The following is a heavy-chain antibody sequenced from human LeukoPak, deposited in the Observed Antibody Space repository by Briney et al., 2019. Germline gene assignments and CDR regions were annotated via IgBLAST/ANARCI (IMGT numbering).Heavy chain of an antibody. V-gene: IGHV3-21*01. D-gene: IGHD6-13*01. CDR1: GFTFSSYS. CDR2: ISSSSSYI. Sequence: GGSLRLSCAASGFTFSSYSMNWVRQAPGKGLEWVSSISSSSSYIYYADSVKGRFTISRDNAKNSLYLQMNSLRAEDTAVYYCARGLYDSSSWYYYWGQGTLVTVSS. CDR3: ARGLYDSSSWYYY. J-gene: IGHJ4*02.